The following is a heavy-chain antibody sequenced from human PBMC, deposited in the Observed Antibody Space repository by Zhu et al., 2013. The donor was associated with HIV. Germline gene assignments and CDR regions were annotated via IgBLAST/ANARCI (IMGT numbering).Heavy chain of an antibody. CDR2: ISTYNDNL. J-gene: IGHJ3*02. Sequence: QVQLVQSGPEVKKPGASVKVSCKASGYTFTNYDISWVRQAPGQGLEWMGWISTYNDNLNYAQDFDGRLSMATDTPTNTAYMELRSLRSDDTALYYCARIRRRETDAFDIWGQGTMVTVSS. V-gene: IGHV1-18*01. CDR1: GYTFTNYD. CDR3: ARIRRRETDAFDI. D-gene: IGHD1-26*01.